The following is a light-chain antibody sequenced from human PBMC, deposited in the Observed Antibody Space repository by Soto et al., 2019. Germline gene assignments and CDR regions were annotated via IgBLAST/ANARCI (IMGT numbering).Light chain of an antibody. CDR3: SSYTTSSTLYV. V-gene: IGLV2-14*03. J-gene: IGLJ1*01. CDR1: SRDVGAYNY. CDR2: DVT. Sequence: QSALTQPASVSGSPGQSITISCTGTSRDVGAYNYVSWYQQYPGKAPKYIIYDVTNRPSGVSYRFSGSKSGNTASLTISGLQAEDEADYYCSSYTTSSTLYVFGTGTKLTVL.